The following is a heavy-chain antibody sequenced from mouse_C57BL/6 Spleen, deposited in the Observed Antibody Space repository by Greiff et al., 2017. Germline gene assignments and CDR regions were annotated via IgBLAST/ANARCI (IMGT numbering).Heavy chain of an antibody. CDR3: QLGFAY. V-gene: IGHV1-15*01. CDR2: IDPETGGT. D-gene: IGHD4-1*02. Sequence: QVQLKESGAELVRPGASVTLSCKASGYTFTDYEMHWVKQTPVHGLEWIGAIDPETGGTAYNQKFKGKAILTADKSSSTAYMELRSLTSEDSAVYYCQLGFAYWGQGTLVTVSA. CDR1: GYTFTDYE. J-gene: IGHJ3*01.